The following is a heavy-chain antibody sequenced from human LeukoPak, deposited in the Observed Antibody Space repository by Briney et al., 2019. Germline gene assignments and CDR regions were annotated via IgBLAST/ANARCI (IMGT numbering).Heavy chain of an antibody. CDR2: ITTNTGNP. Sequence: ASVKVSCKASGYTFTSYAMNWVRQAPGQGLEWMGWITTNTGNPTYAQGFTGRFVFSLDTSVSTAYLQISSLKAEDTAVYYCARVDSSSWYNAFDIWGQGTMVTVSS. D-gene: IGHD6-13*01. J-gene: IGHJ3*02. V-gene: IGHV7-4-1*02. CDR1: GYTFTSYA. CDR3: ARVDSSSWYNAFDI.